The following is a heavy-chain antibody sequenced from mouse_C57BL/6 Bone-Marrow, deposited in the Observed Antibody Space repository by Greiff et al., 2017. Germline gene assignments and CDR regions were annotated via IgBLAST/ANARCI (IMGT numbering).Heavy chain of an antibody. Sequence: QVQLKQPGAELVKPGASVKLSCKASGYTFTSYWMHWVKQRPGHGLEWIGMIHPNSGSTNYNEKFKSKATLTVNKSSSTAYMQLSSLTSEDSAVYCCARGCYLFDYGGRGTTLPVTS. V-gene: IGHV1-64*01. CDR2: IHPNSGST. D-gene: IGHD2-12*01. CDR1: GYTFTSYW. CDR3: ARGCYLFDY. J-gene: IGHJ2*01.